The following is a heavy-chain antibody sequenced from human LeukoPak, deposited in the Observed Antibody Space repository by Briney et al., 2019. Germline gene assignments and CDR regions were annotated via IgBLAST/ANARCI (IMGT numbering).Heavy chain of an antibody. V-gene: IGHV4-59*01. CDR3: AIELAYCGGDCYSGYLQH. Sequence: SETLSLTCTVSGGSISSYYWSWIRQPPGKGLEWIGYIYYSGSTNYNPSLKSRVTISVDTSKNQFSLKLSSVTAADTAVYYCAIELAYCGGDCYSGYLQHWGQGTLVTVSS. J-gene: IGHJ1*01. CDR2: IYYSGST. D-gene: IGHD2-21*02. CDR1: GGSISSYY.